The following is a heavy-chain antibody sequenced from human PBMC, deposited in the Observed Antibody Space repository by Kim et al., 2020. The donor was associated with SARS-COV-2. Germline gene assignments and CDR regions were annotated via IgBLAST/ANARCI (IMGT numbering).Heavy chain of an antibody. J-gene: IGHJ6*01. D-gene: IGHD3-10*01. CDR1: GYTLTTYG. V-gene: IGHV7-4-1*02. CDR2: INPSTGKA. Sequence: ASVKVSCKPSGYTLTTYGMNWVRQAPGQGLEWMGWINPSTGKAVYARGFTGRIVFYFDTSVNTAYLQISSLKAEDTAVYFCSRGGEAAGPGTYYYKGMDV. CDR3: SRGGEAAGPGTYYYKGMDV.